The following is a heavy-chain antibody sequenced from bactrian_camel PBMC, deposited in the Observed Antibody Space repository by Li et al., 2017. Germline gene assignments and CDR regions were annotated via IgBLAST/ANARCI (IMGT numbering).Heavy chain of an antibody. CDR2: IYSDGGWT. D-gene: IGHD2*01. V-gene: IGHV3S7*01. Sequence: HVQLVESGGGSVNLGRSLNLSCEASGFPSMQRLSMGWIRQAPGKGLEWVSVIYSDGGWTYYADSMKGRFTISRDNATNTVYLQMNSLKPEDTAVYYCVSLVGRPLVHQGTQVTVS. CDR1: GFPSMQRLS. J-gene: IGHJ4*01.